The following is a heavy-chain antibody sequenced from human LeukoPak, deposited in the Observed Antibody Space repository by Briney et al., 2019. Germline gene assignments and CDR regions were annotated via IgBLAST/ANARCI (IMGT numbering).Heavy chain of an antibody. CDR1: GFTFSNYA. J-gene: IGHJ3*02. CDR3: AKSVVVPAAPRDAFDI. CDR2: ISGSGGST. Sequence: AGGSLRLSCAASGFTFSNYAMTWVRQAPGKGLEWVSAISGSGGSTYYADSVKGRFTISRDNSKNTLYLQMNSLRAEDTAVYYCAKSVVVPAAPRDAFDIWGQGTMVTVSS. D-gene: IGHD2-2*01. V-gene: IGHV3-23*01.